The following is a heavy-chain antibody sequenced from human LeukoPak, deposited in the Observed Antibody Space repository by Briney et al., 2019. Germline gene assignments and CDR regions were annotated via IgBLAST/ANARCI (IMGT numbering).Heavy chain of an antibody. CDR1: GYSFTSYW. Sequence: GESLEISCKGVGYSFTSYWIGWVRQMPGKGMEWMGVIYPGDSRTRYNPSFQGQVTISVDKSISTAYLQWASLKASDTAMYYCACREFTSTWSYPWGQGTLVTVSS. D-gene: IGHD3-10*01. J-gene: IGHJ5*02. CDR2: IYPGDSRT. CDR3: ACREFTSTWSYP. V-gene: IGHV5-51*01.